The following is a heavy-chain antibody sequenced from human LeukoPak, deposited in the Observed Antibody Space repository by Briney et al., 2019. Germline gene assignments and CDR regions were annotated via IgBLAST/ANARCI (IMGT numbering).Heavy chain of an antibody. V-gene: IGHV4-34*01. J-gene: IGHJ6*03. D-gene: IGHD3-22*01. CDR1: GGSFSGYY. CDR2: INHSGST. CDR3: ARGLFVTYDSSGYYNNYYYSYMDV. Sequence: SETLSLTCAVYGGSFSGYYWSWIRQPPGKGLEWIGEINHSGSTNYNPSLKSRVTISVDTSKNQFSLKLSSVTAADTAVYYCARGLFVTYDSSGYYNNYYYSYMDVWGKGTTVTVSS.